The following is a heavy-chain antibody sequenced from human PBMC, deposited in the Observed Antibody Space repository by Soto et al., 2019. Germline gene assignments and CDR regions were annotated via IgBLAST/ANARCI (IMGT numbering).Heavy chain of an antibody. Sequence: PGGSLRLSCAASGFTFSDYYMSWIRQAPGKGLEWVSYISSSGSTIYYADSVKGRFTISRDNAKDPLYLQMNSLRAEDTAVYYCARDEVVAATRQVWFDPWGQGTLVTVSS. CDR3: ARDEVVAATRQVWFDP. CDR1: GFTFSDYY. D-gene: IGHD2-15*01. V-gene: IGHV3-11*01. CDR2: ISSSGSTI. J-gene: IGHJ5*02.